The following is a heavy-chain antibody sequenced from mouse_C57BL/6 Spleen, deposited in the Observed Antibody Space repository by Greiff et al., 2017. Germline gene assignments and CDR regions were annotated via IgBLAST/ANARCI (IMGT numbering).Heavy chain of an antibody. Sequence: EVQLQQSGPELVKPGASVKISCKASGYTFTDYYMNWVKQSHGKSLEWIGDINPNNGGTSYNQKFKGKATLTVDKSSSTAYMELRSLTSEDSAVYYCARSYYYGRGEYFDVWGTGTTVTVSS. CDR1: GYTFTDYY. CDR3: ARSYYYGRGEYFDV. CDR2: INPNNGGT. J-gene: IGHJ1*03. D-gene: IGHD1-1*01. V-gene: IGHV1-26*01.